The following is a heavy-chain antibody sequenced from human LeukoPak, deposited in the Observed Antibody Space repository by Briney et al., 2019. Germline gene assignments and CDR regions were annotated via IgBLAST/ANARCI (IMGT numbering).Heavy chain of an antibody. J-gene: IGHJ4*02. V-gene: IGHV4-34*01. Sequence: SETLSLTCAVYGGSFSGYYWSWIRQPPGKGLEWIGEINHSGSTNYNPSLKSRVSISVDTSKNQFSLKLSYVTAADTAVYYCARGTYDYVWGSYRIPYFDYWGQGTLVTVSS. CDR2: INHSGST. D-gene: IGHD3-16*02. CDR1: GGSFSGYY. CDR3: ARGTYDYVWGSYRIPYFDY.